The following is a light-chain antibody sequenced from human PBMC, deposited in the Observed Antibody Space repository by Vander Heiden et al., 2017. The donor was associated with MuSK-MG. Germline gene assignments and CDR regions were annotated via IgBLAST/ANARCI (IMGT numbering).Light chain of an antibody. CDR1: SLRSYY. J-gene: IGLJ1*01. Sequence: SELTQDPAVPGALGQTVRITCQGDSLRSYYASWYQQKPGQAPVLVIYCKNNRPSGVPDRFSCCSSGNTASFTITAGQAEDDADDYYCSPDNSSHHPYVFGAGTKVTVL. CDR2: CKN. CDR3: CSPDNSSHHPYV. V-gene: IGLV3-19*01.